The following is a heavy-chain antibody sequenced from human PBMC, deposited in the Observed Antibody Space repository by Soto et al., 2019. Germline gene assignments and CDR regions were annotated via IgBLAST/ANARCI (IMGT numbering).Heavy chain of an antibody. J-gene: IGHJ5*02. CDR3: ARWWSSSRQGFDP. CDR1: GGSISSGDYY. D-gene: IGHD2-8*02. V-gene: IGHV4-31*01. Sequence: QVQLQESGPGLVKPSQTLSLTCTVSGGSISSGDYYWSWIRQHPGKGLEWIGYIYYSGSTYYNPSLKRPVTSPGDTTKNQFSLKLSPVTAADTAVYYCARWWSSSRQGFDPWGQGTLVTVSS. CDR2: IYYSGST.